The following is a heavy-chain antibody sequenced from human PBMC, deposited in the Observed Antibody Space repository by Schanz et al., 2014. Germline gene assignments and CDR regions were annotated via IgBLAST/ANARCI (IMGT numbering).Heavy chain of an antibody. V-gene: IGHV3-48*02. CDR1: GFTFSSYS. Sequence: VQLVESGGGVVQPGGSLRLSCAASGFTFSSYSLAWVRQAPGKGLEWVSFISTGRYLYYADSVKGRFTISRDNAKNSLYLQMNSLRDEDTAVYYCARDHPHRGVTGYYNDVWGQGTSVTVSS. CDR2: ISTGRYL. J-gene: IGHJ6*02. CDR3: ARDHPHRGVTGYYNDV. D-gene: IGHD3-9*01.